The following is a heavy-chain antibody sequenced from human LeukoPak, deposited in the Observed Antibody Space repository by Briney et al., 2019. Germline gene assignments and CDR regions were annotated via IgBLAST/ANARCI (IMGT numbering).Heavy chain of an antibody. J-gene: IGHJ4*02. CDR3: ARLDGYNIDY. D-gene: IGHD5-24*01. CDR2: IYYSGST. Sequence: PSETLSLTCTVSGGSISSSSYYWGWIRQPPGKGLEWIGSIYYSGSTYYNPSLKSRVTISVDTSKNQFSLKLSSATAADTAVYYCARLDGYNIDYWGQGTLVTVSS. V-gene: IGHV4-39*01. CDR1: GGSISSSSYY.